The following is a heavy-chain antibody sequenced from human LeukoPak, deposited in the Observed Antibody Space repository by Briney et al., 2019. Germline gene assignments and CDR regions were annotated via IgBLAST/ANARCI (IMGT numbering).Heavy chain of an antibody. D-gene: IGHD3-22*01. CDR1: GYTFTSYA. V-gene: IGHV1-3*01. CDR2: INAGNGNT. Sequence: ASVKVPCKASGYTFTSYAMHWVRQAPGQRLEWMGWINAGNGNTKYSQKFQGRVTITRDTSASTAYMELSSLRSEDTAVYYCARARLSYYDRNWFDPWGQGTLVTVSS. CDR3: ARARLSYYDRNWFDP. J-gene: IGHJ5*02.